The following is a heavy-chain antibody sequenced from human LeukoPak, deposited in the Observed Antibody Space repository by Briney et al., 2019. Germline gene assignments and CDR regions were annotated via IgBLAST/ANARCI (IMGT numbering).Heavy chain of an antibody. CDR1: GGPVSSSSYY. D-gene: IGHD3-3*01. CDR2: IYYSGST. J-gene: IGHJ4*02. Sequence: SETLSLTCTVSGGPVSSSSYYWGWIRQPPGKGLEWIGSIYYSGSTYYNPSLKSRVTISVDTSKNQFSLKLSSVTAADTAVYYCARVVPDFWSGYYSDYWGQGTLVTVSS. V-gene: IGHV4-39*07. CDR3: ARVVPDFWSGYYSDY.